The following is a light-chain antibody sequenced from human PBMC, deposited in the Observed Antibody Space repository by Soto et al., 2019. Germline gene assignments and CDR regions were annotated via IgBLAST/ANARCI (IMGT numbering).Light chain of an antibody. CDR2: GAF. Sequence: EMVMTQSPATLSVSPGERATLSCRASQRISSNLAWYQQKPGQAPRLLIYGAFTRATGIPARFSGSGSGTEFTLTISSLQSEDFAVYYCQQYNDLYTFGQGTKLEMK. CDR3: QQYNDLYT. J-gene: IGKJ2*01. CDR1: QRISSN. V-gene: IGKV3-15*01.